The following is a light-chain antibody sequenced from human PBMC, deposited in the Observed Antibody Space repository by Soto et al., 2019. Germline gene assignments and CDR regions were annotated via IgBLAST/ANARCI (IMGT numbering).Light chain of an antibody. V-gene: IGKV3-20*01. CDR1: QSISSNY. J-gene: IGKJ4*01. Sequence: EIVLTQSPGTLSLSPGETVTLSCRASQSISSNYVGWFQCMPGQAPRLLIFGASSRAHGIQERFSGSGSGTDFSFTFNRLEPEDSAVFYCQQYGYPQLTFGGGTKVDIK. CDR3: QQYGYPQLT. CDR2: GAS.